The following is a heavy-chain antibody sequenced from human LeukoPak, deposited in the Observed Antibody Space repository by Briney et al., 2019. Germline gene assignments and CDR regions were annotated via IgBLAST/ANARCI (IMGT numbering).Heavy chain of an antibody. CDR2: INHSGST. J-gene: IGHJ1*01. V-gene: IGHV4-34*01. CDR1: GGSFSGYY. D-gene: IGHD2-2*01. Sequence: PSETLSLTFAVYGGSFSGYYWSWIRQPPGKGLEWIGEINHSGSTNYNPSLKSRVTISVDTSKNQFSLKLSSVTAADTAVYYCARTPAARYFQHWGQGTLVTVSS. CDR3: ARTPAARYFQH.